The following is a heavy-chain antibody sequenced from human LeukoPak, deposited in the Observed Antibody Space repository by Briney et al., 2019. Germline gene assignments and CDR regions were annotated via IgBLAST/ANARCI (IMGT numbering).Heavy chain of an antibody. D-gene: IGHD2-2*01. Sequence: AASVKVSCKASGGTFSSYAISWVRQAPGQGLEWMGGIIPIFGTANYAQKFQGGVTITADESTSTAYMELSSLRSEDTAVYYCARGVFECSSTSCYLFDYWGQGTLVTVSS. CDR3: ARGVFECSSTSCYLFDY. J-gene: IGHJ4*02. CDR1: GGTFSSYA. CDR2: IIPIFGTA. V-gene: IGHV1-69*13.